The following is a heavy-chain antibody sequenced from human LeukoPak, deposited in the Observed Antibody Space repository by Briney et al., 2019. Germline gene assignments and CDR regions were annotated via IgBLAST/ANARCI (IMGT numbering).Heavy chain of an antibody. J-gene: IGHJ6*02. D-gene: IGHD4-17*01. Sequence: ASVKVSCKASGYTFTSYYMHWVRQAPGQGLEWMGIINPSGGSTSYAQKFQGRVTMTRDTSTSTVYMELSSLRSEDTAVYYCARETVTSYYYYYGMDVWGQGTTVTVSS. CDR2: INPSGGST. CDR3: ARETVTSYYYYYGMDV. V-gene: IGHV1-46*01. CDR1: GYTFTSYY.